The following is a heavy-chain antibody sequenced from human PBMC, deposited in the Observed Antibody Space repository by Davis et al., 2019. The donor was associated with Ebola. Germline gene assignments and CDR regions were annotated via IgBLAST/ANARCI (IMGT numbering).Heavy chain of an antibody. V-gene: IGHV4-38-2*02. CDR3: ARGGEWLPYLYYYYGMDV. J-gene: IGHJ6*04. CDR1: GYSISSGYY. Sequence: SETLSLTCTVSGYSISSGYYWGWIRQPPGKGLEWIGSIYYSGSTYYNPSLKSRVTISVDTSKNQFSLKLSSVTAADTAVYYCARGGEWLPYLYYYYGMDVWGKGTTVTVSS. CDR2: IYYSGST. D-gene: IGHD3-3*01.